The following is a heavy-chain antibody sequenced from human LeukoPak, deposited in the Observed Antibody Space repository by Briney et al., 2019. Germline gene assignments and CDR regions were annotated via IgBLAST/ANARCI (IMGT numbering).Heavy chain of an antibody. CDR3: AKDHEGNYYDSSGYFY. J-gene: IGHJ4*02. V-gene: IGHV3-23*01. D-gene: IGHD3-22*01. CDR2: ISGSGGST. CDR1: GFTFSSYA. Sequence: GESLRLSCAASGFTFSSYAMSWVRQAPGKGLEWVSAISGSGGSTYYADSVKGRFTISRDNAKDTLYLQMSSLLAEDAAVYYCAKDHEGNYYDSSGYFYWGQGTLVTVSS.